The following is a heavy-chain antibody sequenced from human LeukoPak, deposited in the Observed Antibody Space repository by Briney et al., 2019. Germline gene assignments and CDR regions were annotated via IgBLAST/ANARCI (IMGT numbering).Heavy chain of an antibody. CDR3: AKVMGYDILTGPHRGYHYGMDV. V-gene: IGHV3-43*02. CDR1: GFTFDDYA. J-gene: IGHJ6*02. Sequence: GGSLRLSCAASGFTFDDYAMHWVRQAPGKGLEWVSLISGDGGSTYYADSVKGRFTISRDDSKNSLYLQMNSLRTEDTALYYCAKVMGYDILTGPHRGYHYGMDVWGQGTTVTVSS. D-gene: IGHD3-9*01. CDR2: ISGDGGST.